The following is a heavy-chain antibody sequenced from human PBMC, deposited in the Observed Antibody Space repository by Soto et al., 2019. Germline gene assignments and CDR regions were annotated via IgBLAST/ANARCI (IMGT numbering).Heavy chain of an antibody. V-gene: IGHV1-2*02. CDR3: ARVYGGRYSSSCYGAYYFDY. CDR1: GYTFTGYY. J-gene: IGHJ4*02. D-gene: IGHD6-13*01. Sequence: ASVKVSCKASGYTFTGYYMHWVRQAPGQGLEWMGWINPNSGGTNYAQKFQGRVTMTRDTSISTAYMELSRLRSDDTAVYYCARVYGGRYSSSCYGAYYFDYWGPGTLVTVSS. CDR2: INPNSGGT.